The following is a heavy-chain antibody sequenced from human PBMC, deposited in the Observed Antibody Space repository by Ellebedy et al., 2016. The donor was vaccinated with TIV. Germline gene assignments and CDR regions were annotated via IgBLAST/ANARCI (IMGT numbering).Heavy chain of an antibody. CDR2: INSDGSIT. V-gene: IGHV3-74*01. D-gene: IGHD4-23*01. CDR1: GFTFSNYW. Sequence: GESLKISCAASGFTFSNYWMHWVRQVPGKGLVWVSRINSDGSITSYADSVKGRFTISRDNAKNTLYLQMNSLRGEDTAVYYCANFGLTWNGNYDAFDIWGQGTMVTVS. CDR3: ANFGLTWNGNYDAFDI. J-gene: IGHJ3*02.